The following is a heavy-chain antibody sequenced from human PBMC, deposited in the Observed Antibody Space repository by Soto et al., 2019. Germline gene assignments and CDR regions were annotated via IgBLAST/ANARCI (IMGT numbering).Heavy chain of an antibody. Sequence: QVQLVECGGGVVRPGRSLRLSCAASGFNFSDYGMHWVRQAPGKGLEWVAVISYDGIDKYYADSVRDRFTISRDSSKNTVSLQMHSLRAEDTALYYCAKDPLDYWGQGILVTVSS. CDR2: ISYDGIDK. CDR3: AKDPLDY. J-gene: IGHJ4*02. V-gene: IGHV3-30*18. CDR1: GFNFSDYG.